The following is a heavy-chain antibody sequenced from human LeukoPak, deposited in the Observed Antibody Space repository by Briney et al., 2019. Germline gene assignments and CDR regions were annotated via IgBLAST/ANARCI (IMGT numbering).Heavy chain of an antibody. D-gene: IGHD6-13*01. V-gene: IGHV4-59*01. CDR2: IYYSGST. CDR3: ARVGPYSSSWYPSRYYYYMDV. CDR1: GGSISSYY. J-gene: IGHJ6*03. Sequence: PSETLFLTCTVSGGSISSYYWSWIRQPPGKGLEWIGYIYYSGSTNYNPSLKSRVTISVDTSKNQFSLKLSSVTAVDTAVYYCARVGPYSSSWYPSRYYYYMDVWGKGTTVTISS.